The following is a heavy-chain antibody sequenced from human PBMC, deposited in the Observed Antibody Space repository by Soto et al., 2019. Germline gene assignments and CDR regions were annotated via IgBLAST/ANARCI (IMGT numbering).Heavy chain of an antibody. CDR1: GFTFSNYY. J-gene: IGHJ5*02. CDR2: IDSDDSTT. D-gene: IGHD3-10*01. CDR3: ARGDYGQYDAYNWFDP. V-gene: IGHV3-74*01. Sequence: EVQLVESGGGLVQPGGSLRLSCAASGFTFSNYYMYWVRQAPGKGLVWVSRIDSDDSTTRYADSVKGRFTVSRDNAKNTVYLQMHSLRPDDTAVYYCARGDYGQYDAYNWFDPWGQGNLVIVAS.